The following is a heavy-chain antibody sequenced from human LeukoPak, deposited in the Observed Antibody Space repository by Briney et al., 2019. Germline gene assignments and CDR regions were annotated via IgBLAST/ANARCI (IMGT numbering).Heavy chain of an antibody. D-gene: IGHD3-22*01. CDR1: GFTFRSYT. CDR3: AREYDSSGYPFDY. J-gene: IGHJ4*02. Sequence: GGSLRLSCAASGFTFRSYTMNWVRRAPGKGLEWVSSTSNSNSYGNYADSVKGRFTISRDNAKNSLYLQMNSLRAEDTAVYYCAREYDSSGYPFDYWGQGTLVTVSS. V-gene: IGHV3-21*01. CDR2: TSNSNSYG.